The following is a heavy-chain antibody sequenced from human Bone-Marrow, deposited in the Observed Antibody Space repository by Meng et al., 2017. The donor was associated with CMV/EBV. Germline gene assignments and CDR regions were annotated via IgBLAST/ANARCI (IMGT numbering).Heavy chain of an antibody. J-gene: IGHJ4*02. CDR1: GFTFSSYA. D-gene: IGHD5-24*01. CDR3: ARDYLRWLLSAFDY. V-gene: IGHV3-30-3*01. Sequence: GGSLRLSCAASGFTFSSYAMHWVRQAPGKGLEWVAVISYDGSNKYYADSVKGRFTISRDNSKNTLYLQMNSLRAEDTAVYYCARDYLRWLLSAFDYWGQGTLVTVSS. CDR2: ISYDGSNK.